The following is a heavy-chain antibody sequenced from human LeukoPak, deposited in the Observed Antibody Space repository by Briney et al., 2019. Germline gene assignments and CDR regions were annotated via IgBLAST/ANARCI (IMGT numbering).Heavy chain of an antibody. CDR3: ARDSGYYDSSGYQYYFDY. CDR2: INPSGGST. Sequence: ASVKVSCKASGYTFTSYYMHWVRQAPGQGLEWMGIINPSGGSTSYAQKFPGRVTMTRDTSTSTVYMELSSLRSEDTAVYYCARDSGYYDSSGYQYYFDYWGQGTLVTVSS. D-gene: IGHD3-22*01. CDR1: GYTFTSYY. J-gene: IGHJ4*02. V-gene: IGHV1-46*01.